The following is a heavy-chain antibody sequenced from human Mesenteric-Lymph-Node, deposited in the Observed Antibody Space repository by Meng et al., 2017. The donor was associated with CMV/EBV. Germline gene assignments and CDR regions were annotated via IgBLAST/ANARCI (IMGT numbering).Heavy chain of an antibody. D-gene: IGHD7-27*01. J-gene: IGHJ4*02. Sequence: SLKISCAASRFMFDDYAMHWVRQAPGKGLEWVSGITWNSGRIDYAGSVKGRFTISRDNAESSLYLQMNSLRPEDTAFYYCAKSGRTGHFDYWGQGTLVTVSS. V-gene: IGHV3-9*01. CDR3: AKSGRTGHFDY. CDR1: RFMFDDYA. CDR2: ITWNSGRI.